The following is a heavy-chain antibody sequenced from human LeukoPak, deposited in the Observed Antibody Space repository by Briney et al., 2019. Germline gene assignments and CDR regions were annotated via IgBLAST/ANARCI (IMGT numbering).Heavy chain of an antibody. J-gene: IGHJ5*02. Sequence: SETLSLTCTVSGGSISSYYWSWIRQPAGKGLEWIGEISHRGRTYYNLSLKSRVTISVDTSKNQFSLKLSSVTAADTAVYYCARKVATYYYGFNWFDPWGQGTLVTVSS. CDR1: GGSISSYY. D-gene: IGHD3-10*01. CDR2: ISHRGRT. CDR3: ARKVATYYYGFNWFDP. V-gene: IGHV4-59*12.